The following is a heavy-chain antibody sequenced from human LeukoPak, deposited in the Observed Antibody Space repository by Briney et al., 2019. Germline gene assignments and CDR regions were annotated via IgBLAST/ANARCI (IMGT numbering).Heavy chain of an antibody. V-gene: IGHV1-8*02. Sequence: ASVKVSCKASGYTFTNYDINWVRQATGHALEWLGWMKPNSGNTGCAQKFQGRVTLTRDTSISTAYMELTSLRSDDTALYYCARGLTDENYHYYYMDVWGRGTTVTVSS. CDR3: ARGLTDENYHYYYMDV. D-gene: IGHD1-14*01. J-gene: IGHJ6*03. CDR1: GYTFTNYD. CDR2: MKPNSGNT.